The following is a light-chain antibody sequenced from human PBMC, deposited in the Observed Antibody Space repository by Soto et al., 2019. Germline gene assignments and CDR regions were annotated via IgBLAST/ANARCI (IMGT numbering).Light chain of an antibody. V-gene: IGLV1-51*01. Sequence: QSVLTQPPSVSAAPGQKVTISCSGSSSNIGRNYVSWYQHLPGTAPKLLIYDNDKRPSGIPDRFSGSKSGTSATLDITGLQTGDEADYYCGAWDNSLSVVVFGGGTKVTVL. J-gene: IGLJ2*01. CDR2: DND. CDR3: GAWDNSLSVVV. CDR1: SSNIGRNY.